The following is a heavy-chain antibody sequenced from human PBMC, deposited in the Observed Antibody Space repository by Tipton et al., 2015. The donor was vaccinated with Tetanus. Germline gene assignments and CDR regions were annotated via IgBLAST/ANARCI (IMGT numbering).Heavy chain of an antibody. Sequence: LRLSCALYGGSFSDYYWTWIRQPPGKGLEWIGEIHPSGIINYSPSLQSRVTMLVETSENQFSLKLSSVTAADTAVYYCARRSYSGNEPPYWGQGTLVTVSS. CDR2: IHPSGII. D-gene: IGHD5-12*01. CDR1: GGSFSDYY. J-gene: IGHJ4*02. CDR3: ARRSYSGNEPPY. V-gene: IGHV4-34*01.